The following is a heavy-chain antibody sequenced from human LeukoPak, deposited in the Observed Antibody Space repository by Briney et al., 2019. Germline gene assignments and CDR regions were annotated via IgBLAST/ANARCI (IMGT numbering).Heavy chain of an antibody. J-gene: IGHJ4*02. CDR2: INRDGSQK. CDR3: ARDPAIQTWLSAYYFDS. CDR1: GFSLSGYW. D-gene: IGHD3-22*01. Sequence: GGSLRLSCAASGFSLSGYWMTWVRQAPGKGLEWVANINRDGSQKNHVDSVQGRFTISRDNAKNSLYLQMNSLTAEDTAVYYCARDPAIQTWLSAYYFDSWGQGTQVTVSS. V-gene: IGHV3-7*01.